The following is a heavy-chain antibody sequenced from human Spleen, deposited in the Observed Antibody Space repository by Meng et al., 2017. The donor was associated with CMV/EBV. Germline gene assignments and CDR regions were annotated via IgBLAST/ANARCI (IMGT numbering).Heavy chain of an antibody. Sequence: ASVKVSCKASGYTFTGYYMHWVRQAPGQGLEWMGWINPNSGGTNYAQKFQGRVTMTRDTSISTAYMELSRLRSDDTAVYYCARDYYDSSGYPDYWGQGTLFPFSS. J-gene: IGHJ4*02. D-gene: IGHD3-22*01. V-gene: IGHV1-2*02. CDR3: ARDYYDSSGYPDY. CDR2: INPNSGGT. CDR1: GYTFTGYY.